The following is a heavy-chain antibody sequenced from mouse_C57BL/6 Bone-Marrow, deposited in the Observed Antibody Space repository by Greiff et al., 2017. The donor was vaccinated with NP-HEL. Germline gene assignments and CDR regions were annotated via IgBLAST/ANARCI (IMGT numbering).Heavy chain of an antibody. CDR1: GFSFNTYA. D-gene: IGHD1-3*01. CDR2: IRSKSNNYAT. Sequence: GGGLVQPKGSLKLSCAASGFSFNTYAMNWVRQAPGKGLEWVARIRSKSNNYATYYADSVKDRFTISRDDSESMLYLQMNNLKTEDTAMYYCLSNFFYFDYWGQGTTLTVSS. J-gene: IGHJ2*01. CDR3: LSNFFYFDY. V-gene: IGHV10-1*01.